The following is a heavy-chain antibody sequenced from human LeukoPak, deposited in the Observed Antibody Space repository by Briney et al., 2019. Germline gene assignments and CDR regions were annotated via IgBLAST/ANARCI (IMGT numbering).Heavy chain of an antibody. CDR1: GFTFSSYW. Sequence: GGSLRLSCAASGFTFSSYWMSWVRQAPGQGLEWVANIKQDGSEKYYVDSVKGRFTISRDNAKNSLYLQMNSLRAEDTAVYYCARAALRAESSSSWYSRGRVWDYWGQGTLVTVS. J-gene: IGHJ4*02. V-gene: IGHV3-7*01. CDR2: IKQDGSEK. D-gene: IGHD6-13*01. CDR3: ARAALRAESSSSWYSRGRVWDY.